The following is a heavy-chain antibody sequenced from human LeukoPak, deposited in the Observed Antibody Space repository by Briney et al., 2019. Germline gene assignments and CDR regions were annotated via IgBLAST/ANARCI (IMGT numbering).Heavy chain of an antibody. CDR2: IYTSGST. Sequence: ASETLSLTCTVSGGSISSYYWSWIRQPPGKGLEWIGYIYTSGSTNYNPSLKSRVTISVDTSKNQFSLKLSSVTAADPAVYYFARLGSSLAFVYYYYYMDVWGKGTTVTVSS. V-gene: IGHV4-4*09. CDR1: GGSISSYY. J-gene: IGHJ6*03. D-gene: IGHD6-6*01. CDR3: ARLGSSLAFVYYYYYMDV.